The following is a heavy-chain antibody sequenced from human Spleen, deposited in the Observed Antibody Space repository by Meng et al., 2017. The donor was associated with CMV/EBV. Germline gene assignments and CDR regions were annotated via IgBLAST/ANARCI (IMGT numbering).Heavy chain of an antibody. Sequence: SVKVSCKASGGAFSDYTISWVRQAPGQGLEWMGRIIPILGIATYAQKFQGRVTITADKSMSTAYMELSSLRSEDTAVYYCARDGGDLDYDSSGYYFYWGQGALVTVSS. D-gene: IGHD3-22*01. CDR3: ARDGGDLDYDSSGYYFY. CDR2: IIPILGIA. J-gene: IGHJ4*02. CDR1: GGAFSDYT. V-gene: IGHV1-69*04.